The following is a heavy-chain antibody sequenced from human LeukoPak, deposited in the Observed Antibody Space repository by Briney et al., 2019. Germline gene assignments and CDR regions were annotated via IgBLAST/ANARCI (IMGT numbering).Heavy chain of an antibody. D-gene: IGHD2-15*01. CDR3: ACTGCSGGSCYDWFDP. Sequence: GASVKVSCKASGYTFTSYGISWVRQAPGQGLEWMGWISAYNGNTNYAQKLQGRVTMTADTSTSTAYMELRSLRSDDTALYYCACTGCSGGSCYDWFDPWGQGTLVTVSS. J-gene: IGHJ5*02. V-gene: IGHV1-18*01. CDR1: GYTFTSYG. CDR2: ISAYNGNT.